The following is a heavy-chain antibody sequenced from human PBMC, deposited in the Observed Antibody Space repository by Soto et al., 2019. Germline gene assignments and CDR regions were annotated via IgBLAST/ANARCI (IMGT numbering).Heavy chain of an antibody. CDR3: ARGGREDYVWGSYRPWYFDY. J-gene: IGHJ4*02. V-gene: IGHV1-46*01. D-gene: IGHD3-16*02. Sequence: ASVKVSCKASGYTFTSYYMHWVRQAPGQGLEWMGIINPSGGSTSYAQKFQGRVTMIRDTSTSTVYMELSSLRSEDTAVYYCARGGREDYVWGSYRPWYFDYWGQGTLVTVSS. CDR2: INPSGGST. CDR1: GYTFTSYY.